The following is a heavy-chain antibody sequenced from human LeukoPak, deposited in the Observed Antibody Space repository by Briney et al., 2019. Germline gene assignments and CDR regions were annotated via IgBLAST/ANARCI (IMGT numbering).Heavy chain of an antibody. CDR2: IRYDGSNK. J-gene: IGHJ4*02. D-gene: IGHD3-10*01. CDR3: AKDPGFMVRGARGYFDY. CDR1: GFTFSSYG. Sequence: GGSLRLSCAAPGFTFSSYGMHWVRQAPGKGLEWVAFIRYDGSNKYYADSVKGRFTISRDNSKNTLYLQMNSLRAEDTAVYYCAKDPGFMVRGARGYFDYWGQGTLVTVSS. V-gene: IGHV3-30*02.